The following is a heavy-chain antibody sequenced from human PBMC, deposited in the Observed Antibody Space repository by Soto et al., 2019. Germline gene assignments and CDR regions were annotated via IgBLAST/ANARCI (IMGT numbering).Heavy chain of an antibody. D-gene: IGHD1-26*01. J-gene: IGHJ4*02. CDR2: IGTAGDT. V-gene: IGHV3-13*01. Sequence: PGGSLRPSCAASGFTFSSYDMHWVRQATGKGLEWVSAIGTAGDTYYPGSVKGRFTISRENAKNSLYLQMNSLRAGDTAVYYCARVAPGSYAFDYWGQGTLVTVSS. CDR3: ARVAPGSYAFDY. CDR1: GFTFSSYD.